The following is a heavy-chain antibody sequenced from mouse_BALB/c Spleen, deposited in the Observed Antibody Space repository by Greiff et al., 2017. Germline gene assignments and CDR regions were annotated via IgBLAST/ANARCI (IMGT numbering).Heavy chain of an antibody. CDR3: ARQGDYYGYVYYFDY. CDR1: GFTFSSYG. V-gene: IGHV5-6*01. D-gene: IGHD1-2*01. CDR2: ISSGGSYT. J-gene: IGHJ2*01. Sequence: EVKLVESGGDLVKPGGSLKLSCAASGFTFSSYGMSWVRQTPDKRLEWVATISSGGSYTYYPDSVKGRFTISRDNAKNTLYLQMSSLKSEDTAMYYCARQGDYYGYVYYFDYWGQGTTLTVSS.